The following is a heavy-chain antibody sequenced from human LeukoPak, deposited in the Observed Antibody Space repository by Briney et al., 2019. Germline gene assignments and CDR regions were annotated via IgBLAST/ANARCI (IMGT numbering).Heavy chain of an antibody. D-gene: IGHD2-8*02. J-gene: IGHJ4*02. CDR3: ARDAGTNWWHGLDF. CDR2: INTANGNT. V-gene: IGHV1-3*04. Sequence: ASVKVSCKASGYTFETHAMHWVRQAPGQRLEWMGWINTANGNTEYSQNFQGRVTITRDTSASTTYMELSSLRSEDTTIYYCARDAGTNWWHGLDFWGQGTLVTVSS. CDR1: GYTFETHA.